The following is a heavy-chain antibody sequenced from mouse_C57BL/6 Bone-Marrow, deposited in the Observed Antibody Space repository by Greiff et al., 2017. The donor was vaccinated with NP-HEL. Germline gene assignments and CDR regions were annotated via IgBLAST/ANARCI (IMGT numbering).Heavy chain of an antibody. CDR1: GYTFTSYW. CDR3: ARSFRDYGSSYAGVYFDY. J-gene: IGHJ2*01. V-gene: IGHV1-64*01. D-gene: IGHD1-1*01. CDR2: IHPNRGST. Sequence: VQLQQPGAELVKPGASVKLSCKASGYTFTSYWMHWVKQRPGQGLEWIGMIHPNRGSTNYNEKFKSKATLTVDKSSCTAYMQLSGLTSEDSAVYYYARSFRDYGSSYAGVYFDYWGQGTTLTVSS.